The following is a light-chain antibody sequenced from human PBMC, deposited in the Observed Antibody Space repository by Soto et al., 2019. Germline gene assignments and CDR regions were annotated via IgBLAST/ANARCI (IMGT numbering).Light chain of an antibody. CDR2: GAS. CDR1: RTINTY. V-gene: IGKV1-39*01. CDR3: QQTYSDIS. Sequence: DVRMTQSPSSLSASVGDTITITCRASRTINTYLNWFQQXPGEPPRVLIYGASTSHDGGPSRFSGSGSGADFTLTISGLQPEDFASYHCQQTYSDISFGGGTKVDIK. J-gene: IGKJ4*01.